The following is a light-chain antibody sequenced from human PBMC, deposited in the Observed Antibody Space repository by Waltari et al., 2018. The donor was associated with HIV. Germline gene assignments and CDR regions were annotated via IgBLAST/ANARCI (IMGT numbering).Light chain of an antibody. V-gene: IGLV2-14*01. CDR1: SSDIGAYNV. Sequence: QSALTQPASVSGSPGKSITISCLGSSSDIGAYNVVSWYQQRPGKAPKLMIYEVSDRPSGSSNRFSGSKSGITASLTISGLQADDEADYYCASYTRSGILLFGGGTRLTVL. CDR3: ASYTRSGILL. CDR2: EVS. J-gene: IGLJ2*01.